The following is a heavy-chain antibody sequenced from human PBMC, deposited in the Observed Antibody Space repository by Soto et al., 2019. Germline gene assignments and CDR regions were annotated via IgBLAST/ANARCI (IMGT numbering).Heavy chain of an antibody. D-gene: IGHD6-6*01. J-gene: IGHJ6*03. CDR3: ARRARPDFYYMDV. CDR1: GFTLGGYA. V-gene: IGHV3-64*01. Sequence: TGGSLRLSCAASGFTLGGYAVDWVRQAPGKGLEYVSGISSNGVGTYYANSVQGRFTISRDNSKNTVYLQMGSLRPEDMAVYYCARRARPDFYYMDVWGKGTTVTVSS. CDR2: ISSNGVGT.